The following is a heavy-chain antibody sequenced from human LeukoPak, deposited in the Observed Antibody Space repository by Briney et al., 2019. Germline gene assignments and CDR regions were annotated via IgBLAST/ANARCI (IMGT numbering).Heavy chain of an antibody. Sequence: PSQTLSLTCAVSGGSISSGGYFWSWIRQPPGKGLEWIGYIYHSGSTYYNPSLKSRVTISVDRSKNQFSLKLSSVTAADTAVYYCARENGSGTDAFDIWGQGTIVTVSS. D-gene: IGHD3-10*01. CDR3: ARENGSGTDAFDI. J-gene: IGHJ3*02. CDR1: GGSISSGGYF. V-gene: IGHV4-30-2*01. CDR2: IYHSGST.